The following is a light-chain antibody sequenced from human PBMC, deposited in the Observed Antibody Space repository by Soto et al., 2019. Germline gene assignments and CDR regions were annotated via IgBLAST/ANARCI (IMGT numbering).Light chain of an antibody. Sequence: DIQMTQSPSSLSASVGDRVTITCRASQGISNYLAWYQQKPGKVPKLLIYAASTLQSWVPSRFSGSGSGTDFTLTISSLQPEDVATYFCQKYNSAPPYTFGPGNKLDIK. CDR2: AAS. V-gene: IGKV1-27*01. CDR1: QGISNY. CDR3: QKYNSAPPYT. J-gene: IGKJ2*01.